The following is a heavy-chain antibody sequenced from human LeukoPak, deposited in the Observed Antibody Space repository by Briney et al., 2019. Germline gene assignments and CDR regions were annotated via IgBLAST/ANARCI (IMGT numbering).Heavy chain of an antibody. J-gene: IGHJ2*01. CDR2: IYYSGST. Sequence: SETLSLTCTVSGGTISSYYWSWIRQPPGKRLEWIGYIYYSGSTNYNPSLKSRVTISVDTSKNQFSLKLSSVTAADTAVYYCERRNYDILTGYLNPYWYFDLWGRGTLVTVSS. CDR1: GGTISSYY. V-gene: IGHV4-59*08. D-gene: IGHD3-9*01. CDR3: ERRNYDILTGYLNPYWYFDL.